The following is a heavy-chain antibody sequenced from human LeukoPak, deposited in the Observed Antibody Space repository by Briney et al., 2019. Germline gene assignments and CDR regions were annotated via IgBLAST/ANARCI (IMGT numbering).Heavy chain of an antibody. V-gene: IGHV3-23*01. D-gene: IGHD3-10*01. CDR1: GFTFSSYA. CDR2: ISGSGGST. Sequence: GGSLRLSCPASGFTFSSYAMSWVRQAPGKGLEWVSTISGSGGSTYYADSVKGRFTISRDNSKNTLYLQMNSLRAEDTAVYYCAKGIRGVILYNWFDPWGQGTLVTVSS. J-gene: IGHJ5*02. CDR3: AKGIRGVILYNWFDP.